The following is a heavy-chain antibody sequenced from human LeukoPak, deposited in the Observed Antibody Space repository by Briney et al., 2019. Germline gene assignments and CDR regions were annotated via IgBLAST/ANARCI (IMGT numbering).Heavy chain of an antibody. J-gene: IGHJ4*02. CDR2: IYYSGST. V-gene: IGHV4-39*01. Sequence: SETLSLTCTVSGGSISSSSYYWRWIRQPPGKGLEWIGSIYYSGSTYYNPSLKSRVTISVDTSKNQFSLKLSSVTAADTAVYYCARLGGWGSIDYWGQGTLVTVSS. CDR3: ARLGGWGSIDY. CDR1: GGSISSSSYY. D-gene: IGHD7-27*01.